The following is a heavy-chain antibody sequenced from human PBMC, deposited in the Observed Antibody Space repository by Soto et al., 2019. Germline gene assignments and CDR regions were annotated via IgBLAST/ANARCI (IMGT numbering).Heavy chain of an antibody. CDR1: GGTFSSYT. CDR2: IIPILGIA. V-gene: IGHV1-69*08. J-gene: IGHJ4*02. CDR3: ARDPPYSSSRYEKEDY. Sequence: QVQLVQSGAEVKKPGSSVKVSCKASGGTFSSYTISWVRQAPGQGLEWMGRIIPILGIANYAQKFQGRVTITGDKATSTAYMELSSLRSEDTAVYYCARDPPYSSSRYEKEDYWGQGTLVTVSS. D-gene: IGHD6-13*01.